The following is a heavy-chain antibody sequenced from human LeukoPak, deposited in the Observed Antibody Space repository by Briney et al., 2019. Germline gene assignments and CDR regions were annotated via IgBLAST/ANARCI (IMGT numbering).Heavy chain of an antibody. Sequence: SETLSLTCTVAGGSISSYNWCWIRQPPGKGLELIGYIYYSGSTNYTPSLKSRVTISVDTSNNQFSLHRSCVTAADTAVYYCATLSVTPYIFDYWGQGTLVTVSS. D-gene: IGHD2-2*02. CDR3: ATLSVTPYIFDY. CDR1: GGSISSYN. J-gene: IGHJ4*02. CDR2: IYYSGST. V-gene: IGHV4-59*08.